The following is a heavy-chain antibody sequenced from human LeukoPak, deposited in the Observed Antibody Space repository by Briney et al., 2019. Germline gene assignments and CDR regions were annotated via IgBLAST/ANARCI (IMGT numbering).Heavy chain of an antibody. D-gene: IGHD3-10*01. CDR1: GGSISNNY. CDR3: ASGLWFGAQKVYYYMDV. CDR2: FYNSGST. V-gene: IGHV4-59*01. J-gene: IGHJ6*03. Sequence: SETLSLTCTVSGGSISNNYWTWIRQPPGRGLEWIGYFYNSGSTNYNPSLKSRVTISVDTSKNQFSLKLTSVTAADTAVYYCASGLWFGAQKVYYYMDVWGKGTTVTVSS.